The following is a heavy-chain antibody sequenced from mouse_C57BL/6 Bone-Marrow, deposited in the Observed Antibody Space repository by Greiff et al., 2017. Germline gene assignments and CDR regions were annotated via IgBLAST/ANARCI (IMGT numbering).Heavy chain of an antibody. CDR1: GYTFTDYY. CDR2: INPNNGGT. D-gene: IGHD1-1*01. CDR3: ARSITTVVGGY. Sequence: VQLQQSGPELVKPGASVKISCKASGYTFTDYYMNWVKQSHGKSLEWIGDINPNNGGTSYNQKFKGKATLTVDKSSSTAYMELRSLTSEDSAVYYCARSITTVVGGYWGQGTTLTVSS. J-gene: IGHJ2*01. V-gene: IGHV1-26*01.